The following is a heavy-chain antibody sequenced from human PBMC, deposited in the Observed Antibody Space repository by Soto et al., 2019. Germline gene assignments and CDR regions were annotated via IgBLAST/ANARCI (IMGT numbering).Heavy chain of an antibody. D-gene: IGHD3-10*01. CDR3: ERAPRGGVIIVITWAQIDY. Sequence: GASVKVSCKASGFGFTDHYIHWVRQAPGQGLEWMGIISPDGGSKRYSKKFQARITMTRDTSTSTVYMELRSLRSEDKAIYYCERAPRGGVIIVITWAQIDYWGKGTLATVSS. CDR1: GFGFTDHY. CDR2: ISPDGGSK. V-gene: IGHV1-46*01. J-gene: IGHJ4*02.